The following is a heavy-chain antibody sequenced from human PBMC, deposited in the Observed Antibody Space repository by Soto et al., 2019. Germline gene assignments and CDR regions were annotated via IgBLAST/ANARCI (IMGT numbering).Heavy chain of an antibody. D-gene: IGHD3-22*01. CDR3: ARADESSGHAGTFRH. J-gene: IGHJ1*01. Sequence: QVQLVESGGDVVQPGRSLRLSCAASGFSFNSYVMHWVRQAPGKGLEWVALMSHDGNKQYVDSVRERFTISRDNSKNKLNLEMNSLRAEDTAVYYCARADESSGHAGTFRHWGQGTLVTVSP. CDR1: GFSFNSYV. CDR2: MSHDGNK. V-gene: IGHV3-30-3*01.